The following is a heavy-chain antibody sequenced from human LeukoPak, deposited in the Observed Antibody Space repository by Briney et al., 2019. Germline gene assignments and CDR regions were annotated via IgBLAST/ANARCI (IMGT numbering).Heavy chain of an antibody. V-gene: IGHV3-48*04. Sequence: PGGSLRLSCAASGFIFSSYSMNWVRQAPGKGLEWVAYINFSSSTRYYADSVKGRFTVSRDNAKNSLYLQMNSLKTEDTAVYYCTRVRRYCSSTSCYGGFDYWGQGTLVTVSS. D-gene: IGHD2-2*01. CDR1: GFIFSSYS. CDR3: TRVRRYCSSTSCYGGFDY. J-gene: IGHJ4*02. CDR2: INFSSSTR.